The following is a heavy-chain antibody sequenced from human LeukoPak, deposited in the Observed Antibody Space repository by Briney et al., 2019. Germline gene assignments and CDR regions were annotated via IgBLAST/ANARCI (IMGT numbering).Heavy chain of an antibody. CDR1: GGISSYA. CDR3: ARDSCGGSSTSCYGEGFDF. Sequence: SVKVSCTASGGISSYAVSWVRQAPGQGLEWMGRIIPIFGIANYAQKFQGRVTITADKSTSTACMELSSLRSEDTAVYYCARDSCGGSSTSCYGEGFDFWGQGTLVTVSS. CDR2: IIPIFGIA. J-gene: IGHJ4*02. V-gene: IGHV1-69*04. D-gene: IGHD2-2*01.